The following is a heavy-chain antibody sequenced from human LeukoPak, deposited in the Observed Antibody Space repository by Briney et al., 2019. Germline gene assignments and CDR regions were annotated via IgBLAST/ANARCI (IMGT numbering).Heavy chain of an antibody. V-gene: IGHV4-39*01. CDR3: ASGYGTYGFDI. Sequence: SETLSLNCTVSGGSIGSNNYYCGWIRQPPGKGLEWIGSINYSGRTYNNPSLKNRVTISVDTSKNQFSLKLSSVTAADTAVHYCASGYGTYGFDIWGQGTMVTVSS. D-gene: IGHD1-1*01. CDR2: INYSGRT. CDR1: GGSIGSNNYY. J-gene: IGHJ3*02.